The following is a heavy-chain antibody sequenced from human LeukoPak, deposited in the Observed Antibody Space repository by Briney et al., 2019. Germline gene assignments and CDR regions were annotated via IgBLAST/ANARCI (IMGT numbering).Heavy chain of an antibody. D-gene: IGHD3-9*01. CDR3: ARVRGYYDILTGYFFDY. J-gene: IGHJ4*02. CDR1: GYTFTSYA. CDR2: ISAYNGNT. Sequence: GASVKVSCKASGYTFTSYAMNWVRQAPGQGLEWMGWISAYNGNTNYAQKLQGRVTMTTDTSTSTAYMELRSLRSDDTAVYYCARVRGYYDILTGYFFDYWGQGTLVTVSS. V-gene: IGHV1-18*01.